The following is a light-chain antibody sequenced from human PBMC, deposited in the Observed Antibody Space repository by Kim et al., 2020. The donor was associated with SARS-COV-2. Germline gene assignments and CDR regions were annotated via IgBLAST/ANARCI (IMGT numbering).Light chain of an antibody. Sequence: GQMVIISCSGSRSNIGNHAISWYRQIPGTAPKLLIYNSYQRPSGVPDRFSGSKSGTSASLAIGGLQSEDEVDYYCAAWDDSLNGVIFGGGTQLTVL. CDR2: NSY. CDR1: RSNIGNHA. V-gene: IGLV1-44*01. CDR3: AAWDDSLNGVI. J-gene: IGLJ2*01.